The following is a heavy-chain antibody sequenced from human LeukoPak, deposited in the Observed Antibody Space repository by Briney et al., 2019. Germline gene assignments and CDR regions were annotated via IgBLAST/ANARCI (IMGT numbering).Heavy chain of an antibody. CDR3: AIVVVVAATHAFDI. V-gene: IGHV3-48*04. CDR1: GFTFSSYS. J-gene: IGHJ3*02. D-gene: IGHD2-15*01. Sequence: PGGSLRLSCAASGFTFSSYSMNWVRQAPGKGLEWVSYISSSSSTIYYADSVKGRFTISRDNAKNSLYLQMNSLRAEDTAVYYCAIVVVVAATHAFDIWGQGTMVTVSS. CDR2: ISSSSSTI.